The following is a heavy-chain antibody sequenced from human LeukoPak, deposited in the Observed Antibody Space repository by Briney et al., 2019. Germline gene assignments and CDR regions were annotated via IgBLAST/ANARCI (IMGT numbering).Heavy chain of an antibody. D-gene: IGHD3-16*02. J-gene: IGHJ4*02. V-gene: IGHV3-23*01. Sequence: GGSLRLSCAASGFTFSSYAMSWVHQAPGKGLEWVSAISGSGGSTYYADSVKGRFTISRDNSKNTLYLQMNSLRAEDTAVYYCAKDNGIMITFGGVIATGALGYWGQGTLVTVSS. CDR3: AKDNGIMITFGGVIATGALGY. CDR2: ISGSGGST. CDR1: GFTFSSYA.